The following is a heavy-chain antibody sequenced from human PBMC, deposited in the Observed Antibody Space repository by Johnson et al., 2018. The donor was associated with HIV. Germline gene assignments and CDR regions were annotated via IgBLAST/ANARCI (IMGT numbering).Heavy chain of an antibody. CDR3: AKGGSLTQDAPFDI. Sequence: VQLVESGGGLVQPGGSLRLSCAASGFTFSSYWMSWVRQAPGKGLEWVANIKQDGSEKYYADSVKGRFTISRDNSKNTLYLQMNSLRAEDTAVYYCAKGGSLTQDAPFDIWGQGTMVTVSS. V-gene: IGHV3-7*02. CDR2: IKQDGSEK. D-gene: IGHD1-14*01. J-gene: IGHJ3*02. CDR1: GFTFSSYW.